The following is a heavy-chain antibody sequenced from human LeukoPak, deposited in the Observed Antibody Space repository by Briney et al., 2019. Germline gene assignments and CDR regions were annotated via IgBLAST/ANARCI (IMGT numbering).Heavy chain of an antibody. D-gene: IGHD2-2*01. Sequence: PSETLSLTCTVSGGSINSITNYWGWIRQPPGKGLEWIGSIYYSGSTYYNPSLKSRVTISVDTSKNQFSLKLSSVTAADTAVYYCARLITRVVPAAMWVDPWGQGTLVTVSS. J-gene: IGHJ5*02. V-gene: IGHV4-39*01. CDR3: ARLITRVVPAAMWVDP. CDR2: IYYSGST. CDR1: GGSINSITNY.